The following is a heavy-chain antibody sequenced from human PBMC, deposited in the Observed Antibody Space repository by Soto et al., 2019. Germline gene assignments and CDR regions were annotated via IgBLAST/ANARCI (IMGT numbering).Heavy chain of an antibody. Sequence: QVQLVQSGAEVKKPGASVKVSCKASGYTFTSYDINWVRQATGQGLEWMGWMNPSSGNTVYAQKFQGRVTMTRNTSITTAYMDLSSLRSEDTAGYYCARRYCSGGNCYSPWGQGTLVTVSS. CDR1: GYTFTSYD. J-gene: IGHJ5*02. CDR3: ARRYCSGGNCYSP. V-gene: IGHV1-8*01. D-gene: IGHD2-15*01. CDR2: MNPSSGNT.